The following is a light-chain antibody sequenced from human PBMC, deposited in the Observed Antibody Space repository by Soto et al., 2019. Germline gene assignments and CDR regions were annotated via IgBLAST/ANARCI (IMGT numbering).Light chain of an antibody. CDR3: QQYSSSPRT. V-gene: IGKV3-20*01. J-gene: IGKJ4*01. CDR1: QSVSNDY. CDR2: GAS. Sequence: EIVLTQSPGTLSSSPGERATLSCRASQSVSNDYLAWYQQRPGQAPRVLIYGASSRVTGIPDRFSASGSGTDFTLIISGLESEDFAVYYCQQYSSSPRTFGGGTKVEIK.